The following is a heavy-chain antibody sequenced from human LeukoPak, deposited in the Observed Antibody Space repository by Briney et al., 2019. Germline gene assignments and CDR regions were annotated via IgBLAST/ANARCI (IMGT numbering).Heavy chain of an antibody. CDR1: GGSISSSSYY. V-gene: IGHV4-39*07. J-gene: IGHJ4*02. CDR2: IYYSGRN. Sequence: SETLSLTCTVSGGSISSSSYYWGWIRQPPGKGLECIGSIYYSGRNYYNPSLKSRVTISVDTSKNQFSLKLSSVTAADTAVYYSAREPGIAAAGTIDYWGQGTLVTVSS. D-gene: IGHD6-13*01. CDR3: AREPGIAAAGTIDY.